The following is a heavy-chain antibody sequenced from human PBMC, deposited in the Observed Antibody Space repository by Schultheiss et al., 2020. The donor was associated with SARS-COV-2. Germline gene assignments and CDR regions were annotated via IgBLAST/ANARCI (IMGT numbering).Heavy chain of an antibody. CDR3: ARASSLGIDSSGYYSYWYFDL. D-gene: IGHD3-22*01. V-gene: IGHV4-4*02. Sequence: GSLRLSCAASGFTVSSNYMSWVRQAPGKGLEWIGEINHSGSTNYNPSLKSRVTISVDKSKNQFSLKLSSVTAADTAVYYCARASSLGIDSSGYYSYWYFDLWGRGTLVTVSS. CDR2: INHSGST. CDR1: GFTVSSNY. J-gene: IGHJ2*01.